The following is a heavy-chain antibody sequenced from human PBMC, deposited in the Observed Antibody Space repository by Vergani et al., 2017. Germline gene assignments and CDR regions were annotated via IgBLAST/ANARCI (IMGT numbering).Heavy chain of an antibody. CDR3: ARHKEQLVPGNYYYYYYMDV. J-gene: IGHJ6*03. CDR2: IYYSGST. D-gene: IGHD6-13*01. V-gene: IGHV4-39*01. CDR1: GGSIRSTFYY. Sequence: QLQLQESDPGLVKPSETLSLTCTVSGGSIRSTFYYWGWIRQPPGKGLEWIGTIYYSGSTYYNPSLKSRVTIPVDTSKNQFSLKLNSVTAADTAVYYCARHKEQLVPGNYYYYYYMDVWGKGTTVTVSS.